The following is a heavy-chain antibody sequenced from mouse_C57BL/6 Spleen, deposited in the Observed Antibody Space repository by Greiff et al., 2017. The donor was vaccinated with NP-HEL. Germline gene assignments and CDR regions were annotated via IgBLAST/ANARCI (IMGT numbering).Heavy chain of an antibody. D-gene: IGHD2-1*01. V-gene: IGHV6-3*01. J-gene: IGHJ3*01. CDR1: GFTFSNYW. CDR3: PLGYYGNFAY. Sequence: EVKLVESGGGLVQPGGSMKLSCVASGFTFSNYWMNWVRQSPEKGLEWVAQIRLKSDNYATHYAESVRGRFTISRDDSKSSVYLQMNNLRAEDTGIYYCPLGYYGNFAYWGQGTLVTVSA. CDR2: IRLKSDNYAT.